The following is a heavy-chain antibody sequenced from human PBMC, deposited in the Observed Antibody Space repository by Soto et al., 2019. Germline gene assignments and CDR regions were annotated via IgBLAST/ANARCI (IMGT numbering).Heavy chain of an antibody. CDR3: ARDPRAAGTIYYYGMDV. CDR1: GFTFSSYS. D-gene: IGHD6-13*01. J-gene: IGHJ6*02. V-gene: IGHV3-21*01. Sequence: VQLVESGGGLVKPGGSLRLSCAASGFTFSSYSMNWVRQAPGKGLEWVSSISSSSSYIYYADSVKGRFTISRDNAKNSLYLQMNSLRAEDTAVYYCARDPRAAGTIYYYGMDVWGQGTTVTVSS. CDR2: ISSSSSYI.